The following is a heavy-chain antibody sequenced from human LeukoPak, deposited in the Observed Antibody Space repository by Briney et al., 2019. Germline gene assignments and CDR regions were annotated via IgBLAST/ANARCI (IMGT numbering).Heavy chain of an antibody. CDR1: GGSISSSIYS. CDR3: ARQIPSYYFDY. D-gene: IGHD6-6*01. CDR2: IYYSGST. Sequence: SETLPPTCNVSGGSISSSIYSWGWVRQPPGKGLEWIGYIYYSGSTNYNPSLKSRVTISVDTSKNQFSLKLSSVTAADTAVYYCARQIPSYYFDYWGQGTLVTVSS. V-gene: IGHV4-61*05. J-gene: IGHJ4*02.